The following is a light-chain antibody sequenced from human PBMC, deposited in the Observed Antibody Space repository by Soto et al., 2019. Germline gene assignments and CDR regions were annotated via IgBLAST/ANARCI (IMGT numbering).Light chain of an antibody. Sequence: QSVLTRPASVSGSPGQSITISCTGTSSDVGAYNYVSWYQQYPGKAPKLMIYGVTNRPSGVSNRFSGSKTGNTASLTISGLQAEDEADYYCFSHRGGDSHVFGTGTKLTVL. CDR3: FSHRGGDSHV. CDR2: GVT. J-gene: IGLJ1*01. CDR1: SSDVGAYNY. V-gene: IGLV2-14*01.